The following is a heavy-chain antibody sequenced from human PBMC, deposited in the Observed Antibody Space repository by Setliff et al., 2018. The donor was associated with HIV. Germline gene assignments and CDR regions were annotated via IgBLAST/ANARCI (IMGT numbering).Heavy chain of an antibody. CDR1: GGSFSAYR. CDR2: INHSGST. D-gene: IGHD2-8*01. Sequence: LSLTCAVYGGSFSAYRWSWIRQTPGKGLEWLGEINHSGSTAYNLALESRVSMSIDTSKNQFSLKLSSVTAADTAVYYCARDLMAPDRYFDYWGQGTLVTVSS. CDR3: ARDLMAPDRYFDY. V-gene: IGHV4-34*01. J-gene: IGHJ4*02.